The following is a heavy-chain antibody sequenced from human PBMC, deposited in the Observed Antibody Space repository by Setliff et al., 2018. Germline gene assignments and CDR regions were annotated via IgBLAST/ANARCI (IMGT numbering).Heavy chain of an antibody. J-gene: IGHJ4*02. CDR2: INHRGST. CDR1: GGTFSDYY. V-gene: IGHV4-34*01. Sequence: PSETLSLTCAAYGGTFSDYYWTWIRQPPGKGLEWVGEINHRGSTNYNPSLESRLTITIDTSKSQFSLKLSSVTAADTAVYYCAGGGTFRYFDFWGQGAPVTVSS. CDR3: AGGGTFRYFDF.